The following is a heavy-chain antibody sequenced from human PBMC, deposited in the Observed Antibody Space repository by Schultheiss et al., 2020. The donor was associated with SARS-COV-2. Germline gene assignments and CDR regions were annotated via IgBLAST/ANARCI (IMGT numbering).Heavy chain of an antibody. CDR3: ALHSGGYTYGLSAMDV. CDR2: IVIASGNT. D-gene: IGHD5-18*01. J-gene: IGHJ6*02. Sequence: SVKVSCRASGFAFSNSAVQWVRRARGQRLEWMGWIVIASGNTDYSKNFQGRLVITRDVSTNTAYMELSSLRSEDTAVYFCALHSGGYTYGLSAMDVWGQGTTVTVSS. CDR1: GFAFSNSA. V-gene: IGHV1-58*01.